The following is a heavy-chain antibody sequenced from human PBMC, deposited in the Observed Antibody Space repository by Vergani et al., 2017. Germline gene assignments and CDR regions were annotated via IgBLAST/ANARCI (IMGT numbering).Heavy chain of an antibody. CDR1: GFTFSSYS. V-gene: IGHV3-21*01. Sequence: VQLVESGGGLVKPGGSLRLSCAASGFTFSSYSMNWVRQAPGKGLEWVSSISSSSSYIYYADSVKGRFTISRDNAKNSLYLQMNSLRAEDTAVYYCARDGQLYYGDYYYYYMDVWGKGTTVTVSS. D-gene: IGHD3-10*01. CDR3: ARDGQLYYGDYYYYYMDV. J-gene: IGHJ6*03. CDR2: ISSSSSYI.